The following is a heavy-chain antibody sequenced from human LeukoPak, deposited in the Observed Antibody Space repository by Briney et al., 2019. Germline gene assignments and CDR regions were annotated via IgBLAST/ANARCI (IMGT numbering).Heavy chain of an antibody. CDR2: IIPVFGAT. CDR3: ARPALAAAVEVAEFFRH. D-gene: IGHD2-15*01. V-gene: IGHV1-69*05. Sequence: GASVNVSCKASGGSFSSYAVSWVRQAPGQGLEWVGGIIPVFGATNYAQKFHDRVTITTDDSATTAYMELRSLTSEDTAVYYCARPALAAAVEVAEFFRHWGQGTLVTVSS. J-gene: IGHJ1*01. CDR1: GGSFSSYA.